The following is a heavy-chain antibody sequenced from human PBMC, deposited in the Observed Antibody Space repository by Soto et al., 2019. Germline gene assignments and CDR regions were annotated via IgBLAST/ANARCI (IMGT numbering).Heavy chain of an antibody. CDR2: IYYSGST. D-gene: IGHD7-27*01. CDR1: GVTIISYY. CDR3: ARRWGTSFDF. J-gene: IGHJ4*02. Sequence: PSETLSLTCTVSGVTIISYYWSWIRQPPGKGLEWIGYIYYSGSTNYNPSLKSRVTISVDTSKNQFSLKVSSVAAADTAVYYCARRWGTSFDFWGQGTLVTVSS. V-gene: IGHV4-59*01.